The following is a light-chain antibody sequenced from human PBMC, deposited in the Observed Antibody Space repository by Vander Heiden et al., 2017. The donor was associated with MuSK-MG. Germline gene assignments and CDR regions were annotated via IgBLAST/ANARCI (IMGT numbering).Light chain of an antibody. V-gene: IGKV2-28*01. J-gene: IGKJ2*01. CDR1: QSLLHSNGYTY. CDR3: RQGLQIPYT. Sequence: DMVMTQAPLSLPVTPAVPPSISCSSSQSLLHSNGYTYLHWHLQKPGQFPQLLIYLRSNRASGVPDRFSGSGSVTDFTLKSLSVEAEDVAVSYFRQGLQIPYTFGQGTKLEIK. CDR2: LRS.